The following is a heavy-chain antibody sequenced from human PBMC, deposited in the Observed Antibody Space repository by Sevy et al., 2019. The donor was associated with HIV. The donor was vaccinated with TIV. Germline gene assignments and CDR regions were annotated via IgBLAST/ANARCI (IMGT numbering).Heavy chain of an antibody. V-gene: IGHV3-23*01. D-gene: IGHD6-19*01. Sequence: GGSLRLSCAVSGFTFSSYNMNWVRQAPGKGLEWVSFISSSAISTYYADSVKGRFTISRDNSKNTLFLQMNRLRAEDTAVYYCAKVKIAAVPGSGDFDYWGQGTLVTVSS. J-gene: IGHJ4*02. CDR1: GFTFSSYN. CDR2: ISSSAIST. CDR3: AKVKIAAVPGSGDFDY.